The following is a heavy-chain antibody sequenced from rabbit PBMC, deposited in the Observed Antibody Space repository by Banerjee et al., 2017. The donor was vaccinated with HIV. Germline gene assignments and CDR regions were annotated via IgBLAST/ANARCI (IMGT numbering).Heavy chain of an antibody. Sequence: HLVESGGGLVTLGGSLKLSCKASGIAFSPFAISWVRQAPGKGLEWIAYIYPGFAITDYANSVNGRFTISSDNAQNTVDLQMNSLTAADTATYFCARDPYSTGSGGPYYLWGPGTLVTVS. CDR1: GIAFSPFA. CDR2: IYPGFAIT. CDR3: ARDPYSTGSGGPYYL. D-gene: IGHD7-1*01. J-gene: IGHJ6*01. V-gene: IGHV1S7*01.